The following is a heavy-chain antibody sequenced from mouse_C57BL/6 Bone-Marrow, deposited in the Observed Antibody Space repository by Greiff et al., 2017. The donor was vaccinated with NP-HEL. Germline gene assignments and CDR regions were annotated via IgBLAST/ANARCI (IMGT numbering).Heavy chain of an antibody. CDR2: IWSGGST. CDR3: ARRGTTVVPWYFDV. CDR1: GFSLTSYG. D-gene: IGHD1-1*01. Sequence: QVQLKESGPGLVQPSQSLSITCTVSGFSLTSYGVHWVRQSPGKGLEWLGVIWSGGSTDYNAAFISRLSISKDNSKSQVFFKMNSLQADDTAIYYCARRGTTVVPWYFDVWGTGTTVTVSS. J-gene: IGHJ1*03. V-gene: IGHV2-2*01.